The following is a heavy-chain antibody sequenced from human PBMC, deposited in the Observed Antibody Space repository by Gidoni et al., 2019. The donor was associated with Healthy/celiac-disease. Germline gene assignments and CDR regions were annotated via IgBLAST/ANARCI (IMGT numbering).Heavy chain of an antibody. CDR2: ISVYNDDT. V-gene: IGHV1-18*01. Sequence: QVQLVQSGAEVKKSGASVTVSCTASGYTFSSYGSSWVRQAPGQGLEWMGWISVYNDDTKYAQKFQGRVTMTTDTSTSTAYMELRSLRSDDTAVYYCARDCSSFSCYSHDAFDIWGQGTMVTVSS. CDR1: GYTFSSYG. D-gene: IGHD2-2*02. CDR3: ARDCSSFSCYSHDAFDI. J-gene: IGHJ3*02.